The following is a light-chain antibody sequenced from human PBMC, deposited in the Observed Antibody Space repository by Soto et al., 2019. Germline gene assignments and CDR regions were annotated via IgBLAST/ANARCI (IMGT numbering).Light chain of an antibody. CDR1: QSITSSY. CDR3: QQYGNSPPT. V-gene: IGKV3-20*01. J-gene: IGKJ4*01. Sequence: EIVLTQSPGTLSLSPGERATLSCRASQSITSSYLAWYQQKPGQAPRLLMYGASTRAPGIPDRLSGSGSGTDFTLTISRLEPADSAVYYCQQYGNSPPTFGGGTKVEIK. CDR2: GAS.